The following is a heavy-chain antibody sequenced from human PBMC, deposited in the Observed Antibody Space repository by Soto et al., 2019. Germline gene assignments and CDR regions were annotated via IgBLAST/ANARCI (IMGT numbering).Heavy chain of an antibody. CDR2: IGPSSGNT. V-gene: IGHV1-18*01. CDR1: GYTFTSYT. Sequence: ASVKVSCKASGYTFTSYTISWVRQAPGQGLEWVGWIGPSSGNTDSARNLQGRVAMTTDTSTSTAYMELRSLRSDGTAVYYCARDTGNFFDYWGPGTLVTVSS. J-gene: IGHJ4*02. CDR3: ARDTGNFFDY.